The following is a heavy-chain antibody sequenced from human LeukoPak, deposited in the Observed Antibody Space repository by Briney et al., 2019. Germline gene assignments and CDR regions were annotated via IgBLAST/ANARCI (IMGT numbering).Heavy chain of an antibody. V-gene: IGHV1-3*01. CDR1: GFIFTKYG. J-gene: IGHJ4*02. CDR2: INAANGNT. Sequence: ASVKVSCKASGFIFTKYGMDWVRQAPGQRLEWMGWINAANGNTKYSQKLQGRVTMTTDTSTSTAYMELRSLRSDDTAVYYCASLGADYWGQGTLVTVSS. D-gene: IGHD3-16*01. CDR3: ASLGADY.